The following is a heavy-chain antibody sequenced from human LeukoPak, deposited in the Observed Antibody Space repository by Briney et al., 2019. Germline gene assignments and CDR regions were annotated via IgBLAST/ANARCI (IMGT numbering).Heavy chain of an antibody. CDR2: ITPNSEGT. CDR1: GYNFTDYY. Sequence: ASVKVSCKASGYNFTDYYVHWVRQAPGQGLEWMGYITPNSEGTEFAQKFQGRVTMTRDTSIITAYMELSSLTSDDTAVYYCARAYSSGWYYSFDYWGQGTLVTVSS. V-gene: IGHV1-2*02. CDR3: ARAYSSGWYYSFDY. J-gene: IGHJ4*02. D-gene: IGHD6-19*01.